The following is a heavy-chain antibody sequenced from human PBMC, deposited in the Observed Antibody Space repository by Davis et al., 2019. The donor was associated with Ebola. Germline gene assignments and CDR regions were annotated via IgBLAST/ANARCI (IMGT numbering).Heavy chain of an antibody. V-gene: IGHV1-8*01. J-gene: IGHJ4*02. Sequence: AASVKVSCKASGYTFTSYDINWVRQATGQGLEWMGWMNPNSGNTGYAQKLQGRVTMTTDTSTSTAYMELRSLRSDDTAVYYCAREPERATDFDYWGQGTLVTVSS. CDR3: AREPERATDFDY. CDR1: GYTFTSYD. CDR2: MNPNSGNT. D-gene: IGHD1-14*01.